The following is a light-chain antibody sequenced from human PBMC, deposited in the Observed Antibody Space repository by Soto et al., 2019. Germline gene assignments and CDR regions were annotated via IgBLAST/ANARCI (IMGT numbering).Light chain of an antibody. V-gene: IGKV4-1*01. CDR2: WAS. CDR1: QSVLYSSNNKNY. Sequence: DIVMTQSPDSLAVSLGESATINCKSSQSVLYSSNNKNYLAWYQLKPGQPPNLLIYWASTRKSGVPDRFSGSGSGTDFTLTISSLQAEDVAVYYCQQYYSTPGLTFXGGTKVDIK. J-gene: IGKJ4*01. CDR3: QQYYSTPGLT.